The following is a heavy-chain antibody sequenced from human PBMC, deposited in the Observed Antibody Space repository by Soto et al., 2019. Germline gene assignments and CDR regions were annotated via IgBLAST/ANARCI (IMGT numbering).Heavy chain of an antibody. V-gene: IGHV1-69*12. D-gene: IGHD3-3*01. CDR3: ASITIFGGVEDYYYYGMDV. CDR1: GGTFSSYA. Sequence: QVQLVQSGAEVKKPGSSVKVSCKASGGTFSSYAISWVRQAPGQGLEWMGGIIPIFGTANYAQKFQGRVTITADESTSTAYMELSSLRSEDTAVYYCASITIFGGVEDYYYYGMDVWGQGTTVTVSS. CDR2: IIPIFGTA. J-gene: IGHJ6*02.